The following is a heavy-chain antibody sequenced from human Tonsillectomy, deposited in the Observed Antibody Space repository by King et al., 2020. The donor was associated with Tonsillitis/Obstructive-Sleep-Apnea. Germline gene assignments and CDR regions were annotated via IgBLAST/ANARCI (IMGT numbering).Heavy chain of an antibody. Sequence: VQLVESGGGVVQPGRSLRLSCAASGFTFSSYAMHWVRQAPGKGLEWVAVISYDGSNKYYADSGKGRFTISRDNSKNTLYLQMNSLRAEDTAVYYCARDRCSSTSCPPYWYFDLWGRGTLVTVSS. V-gene: IGHV3-30*04. CDR3: ARDRCSSTSCPPYWYFDL. J-gene: IGHJ2*01. CDR2: ISYDGSNK. D-gene: IGHD2-2*01. CDR1: GFTFSSYA.